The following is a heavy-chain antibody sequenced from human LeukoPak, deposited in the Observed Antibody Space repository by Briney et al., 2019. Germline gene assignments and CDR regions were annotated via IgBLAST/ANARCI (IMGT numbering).Heavy chain of an antibody. CDR1: AFTFSRYW. CDR2: VNSDGSTT. J-gene: IGHJ4*02. CDR3: ARAKMSCSTTTCYGD. V-gene: IGHV3-74*01. D-gene: IGHD2-2*01. Sequence: GGSLRLSCAASAFTFSRYWMHWVRQAPGKGLVWVSRVNSDGSTTNYADSVKGRFTISRDNAKNTLYLQMSTLRAEDTAVYYCARAKMSCSTTTCYGDWGQGTLVTVSS.